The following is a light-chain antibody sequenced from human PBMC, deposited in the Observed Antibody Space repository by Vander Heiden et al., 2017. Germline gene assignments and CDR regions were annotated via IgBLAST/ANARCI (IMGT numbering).Light chain of an antibody. CDR1: QSVSSSY. CDR2: GAS. Sequence: EIVRTQCPGTLSLSPGQSATLSCSASQSVSSSYLAWYQQKPGQAPRLLIYGASSRATGIPDRFSGSGSGTDFTLTISRLEPEDLAVYYCQHYGSSLYTFGQGTKLQIK. V-gene: IGKV3-20*01. J-gene: IGKJ2*01. CDR3: QHYGSSLYT.